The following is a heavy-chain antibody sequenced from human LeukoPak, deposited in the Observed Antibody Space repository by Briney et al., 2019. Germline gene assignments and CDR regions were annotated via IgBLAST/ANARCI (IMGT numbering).Heavy chain of an antibody. CDR3: ARDGGEAIFGVVTPYNWFDP. V-gene: IGHV3-33*01. D-gene: IGHD3-3*01. CDR1: GFTFSSYG. Sequence: PGGSLRLSCAASGFTFSSYGMHWVRQAPGKGLEWVAVIWYDGSNKYYADSVKGRFTISRDNSKNTLYLQMNILRAEDSAVYYCARDGGEAIFGVVTPYNWFDPWGQGTLVTVSS. CDR2: IWYDGSNK. J-gene: IGHJ5*02.